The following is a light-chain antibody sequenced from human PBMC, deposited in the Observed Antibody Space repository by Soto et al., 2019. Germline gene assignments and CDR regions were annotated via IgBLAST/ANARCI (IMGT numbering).Light chain of an antibody. CDR3: QQYGSYPLT. CDR2: ETS. CDR1: HSVDSSY. J-gene: IGKJ4*01. Sequence: EVVLTQSPGALSLSPGERATLSCRASHSVDSSYFAWYQQRPGQAPMLLIYETSSRATGIPDRFSGSGSGTDFTLTVSRLEPEDFAVYFCQQYGSYPLTFGGGTKVEIK. V-gene: IGKV3-20*01.